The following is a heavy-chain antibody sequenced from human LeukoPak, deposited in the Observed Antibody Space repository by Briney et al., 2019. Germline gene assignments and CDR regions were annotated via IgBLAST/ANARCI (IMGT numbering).Heavy chain of an antibody. CDR2: ISGSGGST. J-gene: IGHJ6*03. CDR3: ARVYSSSSRDYYYYMDV. D-gene: IGHD6-6*01. CDR1: GFTFSSYA. Sequence: PGGSLRLSCAASGFTFSSYAMSWVRQAPGKGLEWVSAISGSGGSTYYADSVKGRFTISRDNSKNTLYLQMNSLRAEDTAVYYCARVYSSSSRDYYYYMDVWGKGTTVTVSS. V-gene: IGHV3-23*01.